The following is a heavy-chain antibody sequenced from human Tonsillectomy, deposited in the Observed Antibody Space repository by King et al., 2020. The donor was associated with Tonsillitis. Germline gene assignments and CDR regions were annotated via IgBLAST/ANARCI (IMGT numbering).Heavy chain of an antibody. V-gene: IGHV4-59*01. CDR2: IFYSGST. D-gene: IGHD3-22*01. Sequence: LQLQESGPGLVKPSETLSLTCTVSGGSMSRYYWSWIRQPPGKGLEWIGYIFYSGSTNYNPSLKSRVTMSVDTSKNQFSLKLSSVTAADTAVYYCARAIEPYYYDSSAYSFDYWGQGTLVTVSS. CDR1: GGSMSRYY. J-gene: IGHJ4*02. CDR3: ARAIEPYYYDSSAYSFDY.